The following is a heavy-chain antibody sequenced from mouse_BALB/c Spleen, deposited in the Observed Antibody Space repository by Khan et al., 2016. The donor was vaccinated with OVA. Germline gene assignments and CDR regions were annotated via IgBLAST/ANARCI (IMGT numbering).Heavy chain of an antibody. CDR3: ARKNGSDFDY. V-gene: IGHV1-20*02. CDR2: INPHIGET. D-gene: IGHD1-1*01. J-gene: IGHJ2*01. CDR1: GYSFTGYF. Sequence: VQLQQPGPELVKPGASVKISCKASGYSFTGYFMNWVMQSHGKSLEWIGRINPHIGETFYNQKFTGKATLTVDESSSTAHMELRSLASEDSAVYYCARKNGSDFDYWGHGTTLTVSS.